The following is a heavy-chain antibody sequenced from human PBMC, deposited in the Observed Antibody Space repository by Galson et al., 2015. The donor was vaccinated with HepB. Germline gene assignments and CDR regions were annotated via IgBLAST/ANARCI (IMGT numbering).Heavy chain of an antibody. J-gene: IGHJ3*02. V-gene: IGHV4-34*01. CDR3: ARVGAVADAFDI. CDR2: INHSGST. D-gene: IGHD6-19*01. CDR1: GGSFSGYY. Sequence: ETLSLTCAVYGGSFSGYYWSWIRQPPGKGLEWIGEINHSGSTNYNPSLKSRVTISVDTSKNQFSLKLSSVTAADTAVYYCARVGAVADAFDIWGQGTMVTVSS.